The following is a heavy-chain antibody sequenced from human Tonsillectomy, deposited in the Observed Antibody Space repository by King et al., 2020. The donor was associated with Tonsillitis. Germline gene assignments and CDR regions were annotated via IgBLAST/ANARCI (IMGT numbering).Heavy chain of an antibody. J-gene: IGHJ3*02. D-gene: IGHD3-10*01. CDR3: ARMEGYGSGSGKGAFDI. CDR2: IYYSGST. V-gene: IGHV4-31*03. Sequence: VQLQESGPGLVKPSPTLSLTCTVSGGSISSGGYYWSWIRQHPGKGLEWIGYIYYSGSTYYNPSLKSRVTISVDTSKNQFSLKLSSVTAADTAVYYCARMEGYGSGSGKGAFDIWGQGTMVTVSS. CDR1: GGSISSGGYY.